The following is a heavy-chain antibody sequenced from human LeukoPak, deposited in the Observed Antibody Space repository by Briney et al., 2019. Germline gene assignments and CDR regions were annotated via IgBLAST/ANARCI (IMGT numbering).Heavy chain of an antibody. D-gene: IGHD3-10*01. V-gene: IGHV3-30*04. CDR3: ARGGGMVRGVNAFDI. CDR2: ISYDGSSK. CDR1: GFTFSSYA. J-gene: IGHJ3*02. Sequence: GGSLRLSCAASGFTFSSYAMHWVRQAPGKGLEWVAVISYDGSSKYYADSVKGRFTISRDNSKNTLYLQMNSLRAEDTAVYYCARGGGMVRGVNAFDIWGQGTMVTVSS.